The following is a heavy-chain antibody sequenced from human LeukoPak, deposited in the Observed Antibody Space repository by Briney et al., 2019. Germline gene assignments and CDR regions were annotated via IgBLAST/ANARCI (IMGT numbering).Heavy chain of an antibody. CDR3: ARETERLFDHYFDY. J-gene: IGHJ4*02. CDR1: GGSISSGDYY. Sequence: SETLSLTCTVSGGSISSGDYYWSWIRQPPGKGLEWIGYIYYSGSTYYNPSLKSRVTISVDTSKNQFSLKLSSVTAADTAVYYCARETERLFDHYFDYWGQGTLVTVSS. CDR2: IYYSGST. V-gene: IGHV4-30-4*01. D-gene: IGHD3-3*01.